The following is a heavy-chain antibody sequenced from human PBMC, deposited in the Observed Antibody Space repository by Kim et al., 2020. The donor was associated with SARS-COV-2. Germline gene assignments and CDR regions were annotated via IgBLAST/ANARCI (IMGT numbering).Heavy chain of an antibody. CDR2: IYYSGST. CDR1: GGSISSYY. D-gene: IGHD5-12*01. J-gene: IGHJ4*02. CDR3: ARGHGSPYYFDY. V-gene: IGHV4-59*01. Sequence: SETLSLTCTVSGGSISSYYWSWIRLPPGKGLEWIGYIYYSGSTNYNPSLKSRVTISVDTSKNQFSLKLSSVTAADTAVYYRARGHGSPYYFDYWGQGTLVTVSS.